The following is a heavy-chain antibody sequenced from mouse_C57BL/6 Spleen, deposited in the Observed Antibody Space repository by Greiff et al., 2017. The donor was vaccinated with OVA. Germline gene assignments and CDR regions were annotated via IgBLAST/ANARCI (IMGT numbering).Heavy chain of an antibody. J-gene: IGHJ2*01. V-gene: IGHV5-4*01. CDR3: ARERGGYNHFDY. Sequence: EVHLVESGGGLVKPGGSLKLSCAASGFTFSSYAMSWVRQTPEKRLEWVATISDGGSYTYYPDNVKGRFTISRDNAKNNLYLQMSHLKSEDTAMYYCARERGGYNHFDYWGQGTTLTVSS. D-gene: IGHD1-1*02. CDR2: ISDGGSYT. CDR1: GFTFSSYA.